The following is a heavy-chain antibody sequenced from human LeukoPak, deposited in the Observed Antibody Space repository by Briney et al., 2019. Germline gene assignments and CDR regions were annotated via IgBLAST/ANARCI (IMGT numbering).Heavy chain of an antibody. CDR2: ISGSGGTT. Sequence: PGGSLRLSCAVSGFTFSSYGMSWVRQAPGRGLEYVSSISGSGGTTYYADSVKDRFTISRDNSKNTLYLQMDSLRADDTALYYCAKDRSGYDYYGQYYFDYWGQGTLVTVSS. D-gene: IGHD5-12*01. CDR3: AKDRSGYDYYGQYYFDY. CDR1: GFTFSSYG. V-gene: IGHV3-23*01. J-gene: IGHJ4*02.